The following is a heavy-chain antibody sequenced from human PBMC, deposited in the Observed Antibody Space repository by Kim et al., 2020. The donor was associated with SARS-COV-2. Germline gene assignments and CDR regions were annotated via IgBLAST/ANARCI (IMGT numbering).Heavy chain of an antibody. D-gene: IGHD3-10*01. CDR3: ATERFAFNF. CDR2: IKQDGSEI. CDR1: GFTFRSYW. Sequence: GGSLRLSCVASGFTFRSYWMTWVRQAPGKGLEWVANIKQDGSEIYYVDSVKGRFTISRDNAKNSLYLQMNSLRAEDTAVYYCATERFAFNFWGQGTLVTV. V-gene: IGHV3-7*01. J-gene: IGHJ4*02.